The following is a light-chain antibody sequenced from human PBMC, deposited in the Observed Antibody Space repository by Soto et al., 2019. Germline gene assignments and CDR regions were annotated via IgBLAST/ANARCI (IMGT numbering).Light chain of an antibody. V-gene: IGKV3-11*01. J-gene: IGKJ3*01. CDR1: QSVSNY. CDR3: HQRSNWPPNFT. CDR2: DVS. Sequence: EIVLTQSPATLSLSPGERATLSCRASQSVSNYLAWYQQKPGQTPRLLIYDVSNRATGIPARFSGSGSGTDFTLTISSLEPEDFAVYYCHQRSNWPPNFTFGPGTKVDIK.